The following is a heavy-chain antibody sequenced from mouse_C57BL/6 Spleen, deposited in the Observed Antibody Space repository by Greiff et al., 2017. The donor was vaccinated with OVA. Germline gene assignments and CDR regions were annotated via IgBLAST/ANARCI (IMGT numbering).Heavy chain of an antibody. CDR1: GYAFSSSW. V-gene: IGHV1-82*01. CDR2: IYPGDGDT. J-gene: IGHJ2*01. CDR3: AREDYFDY. Sequence: QVQLKESGPELVKPGASVKISCKASGYAFSSSWMNWVKQRPGKGLEWIGRIYPGDGDTNYNGKFKGKATLTADKSSSTAYMQLSSLTSEDSAVYFCAREDYFDYWGQGTTLTVSS.